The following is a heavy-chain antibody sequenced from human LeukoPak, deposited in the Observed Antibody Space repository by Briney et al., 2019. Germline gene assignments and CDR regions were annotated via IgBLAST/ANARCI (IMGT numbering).Heavy chain of an antibody. CDR1: GYTFTGYY. CDR2: INPNSGGT. CDR3: ARDGRWELLRGWFDP. V-gene: IGHV1-2*02. J-gene: IGHJ5*02. D-gene: IGHD1-26*01. Sequence: ASVKVSCKASGYTFTGYYMHWVRQAPGQGLEWMGWINPNSGGTNYAQKFQGRVTMTRGTSISTAYMELSRLRSDDTAVYYCARDGRWELLRGWFDPWGQGTLVTVSS.